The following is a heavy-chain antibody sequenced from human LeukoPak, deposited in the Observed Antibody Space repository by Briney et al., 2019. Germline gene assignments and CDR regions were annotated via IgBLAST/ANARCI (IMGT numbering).Heavy chain of an antibody. J-gene: IGHJ3*01. D-gene: IGHD2-21*01. CDR2: IRYDGSDS. V-gene: IGHV3-30*02. CDR3: ALIGVVIPPDTYDV. CDR1: GFTFGDYA. Sequence: PGGSLRLSCSAFGFTFGDYAFHWVRQAPGKGLEWLAFIRYDGSDSYYADSVKGRFTISRDNSKKTLYLQMDRLRTEDTAFYYCALIGVVIPPDTYDVWGQGTLVTVSS.